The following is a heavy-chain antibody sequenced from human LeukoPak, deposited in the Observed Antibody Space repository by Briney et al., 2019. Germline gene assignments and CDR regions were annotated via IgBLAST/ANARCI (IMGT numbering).Heavy chain of an antibody. J-gene: IGHJ4*02. CDR3: VKDDGWVQYAN. D-gene: IGHD5-24*01. CDR1: GITFSSYA. Sequence: GGSLRLPCAGSGITFSSYAMSWVRQAPGKGLEWVSGIRADAVTTYYADSVKGRFIISRDNSKNTVYLQMNSLSAEDAAVYYCVKDDGWVQYANWGQGTLVTVSS. CDR2: IRADAVTT. V-gene: IGHV3-23*01.